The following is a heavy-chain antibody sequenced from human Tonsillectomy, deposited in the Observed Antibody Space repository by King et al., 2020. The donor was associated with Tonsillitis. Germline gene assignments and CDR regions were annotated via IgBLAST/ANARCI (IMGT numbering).Heavy chain of an antibody. V-gene: IGHV3-7*01. D-gene: IGHD1/OR15-1a*01. J-gene: IGHJ5*02. CDR1: GFTLSSHW. Sequence: VQLVESGGGLVQPGGSLRLSCAASGFTLSSHWMSGVRQAPGKGLEWVANINEEGSKKKYVDSVKGRFNISRENGRNSLFLQMSSLRAEDTALYYCVRVIGTDEAFAPWGQGTLVTVSS. CDR2: INEEGSKK. CDR3: VRVIGTDEAFAP.